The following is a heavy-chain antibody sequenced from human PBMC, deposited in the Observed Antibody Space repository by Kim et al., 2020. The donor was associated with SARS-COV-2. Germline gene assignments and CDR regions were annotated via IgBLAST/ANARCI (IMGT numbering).Heavy chain of an antibody. CDR3: ARGSITMIVVVITPYSYY. Sequence: SETLSLTCAVYGGSFSGYYWSWIRQPPGKGLEWIGEINHSGSTNYNPSLKSRVTISVDTSKNQFSLKLSSVTAADTAVYYCARGSITMIVVVITPYSYY. D-gene: IGHD3-22*01. J-gene: IGHJ6*03. CDR1: GGSFSGYY. CDR2: INHSGST. V-gene: IGHV4-34*01.